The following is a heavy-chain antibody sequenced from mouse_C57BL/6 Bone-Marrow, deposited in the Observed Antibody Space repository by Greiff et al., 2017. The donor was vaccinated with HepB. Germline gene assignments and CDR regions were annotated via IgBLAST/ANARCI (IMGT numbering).Heavy chain of an antibody. CDR1: GFTFSSYG. D-gene: IGHD2-5*01. CDR2: ISSGGSYT. V-gene: IGHV5-6*01. CDR3: ARQGSNGYFDV. J-gene: IGHJ1*03. Sequence: EVKVVESGGDLVKPGGSLKLSCAASGFTFSSYGMSWVRQTPDKRLEWVATISSGGSYTYYPDSVKGRFTISRDNAKNTLYLQMSSLKSEDTAMYYCARQGSNGYFDVWGTGTTVTVSS.